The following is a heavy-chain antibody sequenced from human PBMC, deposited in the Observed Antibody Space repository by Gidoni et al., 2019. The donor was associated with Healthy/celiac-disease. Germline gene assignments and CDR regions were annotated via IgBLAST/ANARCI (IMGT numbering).Heavy chain of an antibody. D-gene: IGHD3-10*01. CDR1: GFTFDDYA. V-gene: IGHV3-9*01. Sequence: EVQLVESGGGLVQPGRSLRLSCAASGFTFDDYALHWVRQAPGKCLEWVSGMSWNSGSIGYADSVKCRFTISRDNAKNSLYRQMNSLRAEDTALYYCAKDETGFDYWGQGTLVTVSS. CDR3: AKDETGFDY. J-gene: IGHJ4*02. CDR2: MSWNSGSI.